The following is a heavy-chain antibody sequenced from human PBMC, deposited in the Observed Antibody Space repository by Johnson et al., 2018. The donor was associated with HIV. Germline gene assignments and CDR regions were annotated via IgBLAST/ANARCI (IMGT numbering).Heavy chain of an antibody. J-gene: IGHJ3*01. CDR3: ATKGSKWELIVEGFAV. Sequence: QVQLVESGGGLVKPGGSLRLSCAASGFTFSDYYMSWIRQAPGKGLEWVSYISSSGSTIYYADSVKGRFTISSDYSENTLYLQMNSLTAEDTAVYYCATKGSKWELIVEGFAVWGQGTMVTVSS. D-gene: IGHD1-26*01. V-gene: IGHV3-11*04. CDR2: ISSSGSTI. CDR1: GFTFSDYY.